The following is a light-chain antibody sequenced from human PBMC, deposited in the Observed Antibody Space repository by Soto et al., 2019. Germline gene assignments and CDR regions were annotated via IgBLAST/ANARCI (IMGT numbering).Light chain of an antibody. CDR2: DVS. J-gene: IGLJ2*01. Sequence: QSVLTQPASVSGSPGQSITISCSGTSSDVGGYNYVSWYQQNPGKAPKVMIYDVSSRPSGVSDRFSGSKSGNTASLTISGLQAEDEGDYYCRSYTGSSTLVFGGGTKLTVL. CDR3: RSYTGSSTLV. CDR1: SSDVGGYNY. V-gene: IGLV2-14*01.